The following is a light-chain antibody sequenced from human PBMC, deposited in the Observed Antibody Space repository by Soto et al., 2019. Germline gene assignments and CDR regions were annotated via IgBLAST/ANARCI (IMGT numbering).Light chain of an antibody. CDR1: SSDVGGYNY. V-gene: IGLV2-14*01. CDR3: SSYTSSSTLVV. CDR2: DVS. Sequence: QSALTQPASVSGSPGQSITISCTGTSSDVGGYNYVSWYQQHPGKAPKLMIHDVSNRPSGVSNRFSGSKSGNTASLTSSGLQAEDEADYYCSSYTSSSTLVVFGGGTKLTVL. J-gene: IGLJ2*01.